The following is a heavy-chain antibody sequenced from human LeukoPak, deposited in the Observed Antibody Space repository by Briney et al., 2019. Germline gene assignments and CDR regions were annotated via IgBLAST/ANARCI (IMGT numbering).Heavy chain of an antibody. CDR1: GGSFSGYY. V-gene: IGHV4-34*01. CDR2: INHSGST. Sequence: SGTLSLTCAVYGGSFSGYYWSWIRQPPGKGLEWIGEINHSGSTNYNPSLKSRVTISVDTSKNQFSLKLSSVTAADTAVYYCARAYSSSTYTFDIWGQGTMVTVSS. D-gene: IGHD6-13*01. J-gene: IGHJ3*02. CDR3: ARAYSSSTYTFDI.